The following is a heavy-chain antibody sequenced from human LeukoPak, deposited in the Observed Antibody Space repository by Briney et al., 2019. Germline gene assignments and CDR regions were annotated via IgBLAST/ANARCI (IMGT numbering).Heavy chain of an antibody. J-gene: IGHJ4*02. CDR3: FSRGWYADSLDY. CDR1: GGSISSSSYY. CDR2: IYYSGST. V-gene: IGHV4-39*01. D-gene: IGHD6-19*01. Sequence: SETLSLTCTVSGGSISSSSYYWGWIRQPPGKGLEWIGSIYYSGSTYYNPSLKSRVTISVDTSKNQFSLKLSSVTAADTAVYYCFSRGWYADSLDYWSQGTLVTVSS.